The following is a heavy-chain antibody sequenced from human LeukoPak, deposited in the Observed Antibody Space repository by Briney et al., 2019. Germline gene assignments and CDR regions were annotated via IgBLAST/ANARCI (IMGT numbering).Heavy chain of an antibody. CDR1: GYSFTSYW. J-gene: IGHJ5*02. CDR3: ARVPPPVGYCSSTSCYGLNWFDP. Sequence: GESLKISCKGSGYSFTSYWIGWVRQMPGKGLEWMGIIYPGDSDTRYSPSFQGQVTISADKSISTAYLQWSSLKASDTAMYYCARVPPPVGYCSSTSCYGLNWFDPWGQGTLVTVSS. D-gene: IGHD2-2*01. CDR2: IYPGDSDT. V-gene: IGHV5-51*01.